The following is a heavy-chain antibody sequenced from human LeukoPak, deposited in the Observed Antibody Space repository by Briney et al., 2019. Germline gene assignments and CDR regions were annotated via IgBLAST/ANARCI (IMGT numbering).Heavy chain of an antibody. CDR3: AGERGAAMAYYYYGLDV. CDR2: IHYSGST. J-gene: IGHJ6*02. Sequence: SQTLSLTCTVSGGSISSGGYHWNWIRQHPGKGLEWIGSIHYSGSTYYNPSLKSRLNISIDPSENQFSLKLRSVTAADTAVDYCAGERGAAMAYYYYGLDVWGQGTTVTVSS. CDR1: GGSISSGGYH. D-gene: IGHD5-18*01. V-gene: IGHV4-31*03.